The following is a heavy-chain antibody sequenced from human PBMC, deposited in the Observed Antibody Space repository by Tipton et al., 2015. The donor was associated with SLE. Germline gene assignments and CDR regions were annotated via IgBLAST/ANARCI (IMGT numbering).Heavy chain of an antibody. CDR1: GGSISGHY. CDR2: ISYSEST. J-gene: IGHJ4*02. CDR3: ARRDITSGLDF. D-gene: IGHD3-10*01. Sequence: TLSLTCTVSGGSISGHYWSWIRQPPKKGLEWVGYISYSESTTYNPSLKSRVTISLDTSKNQFSLKLSSVTAADTAVYYCARRDITSGLDFWGQGTLVTVSS. V-gene: IGHV4-59*08.